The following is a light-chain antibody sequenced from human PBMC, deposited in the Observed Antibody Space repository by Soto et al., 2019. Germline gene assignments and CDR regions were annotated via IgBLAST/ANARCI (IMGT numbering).Light chain of an antibody. CDR3: SSRTTSNPYV. Sequence: SALTQPASVSGSPGQSITISCTGTSSDIGAYNSVSWYQQHPGKAPKLMIYEVSNRPSGVSNRFSASKSGNTASLTISGHQAEVEDDYYCSSRTTSNPYVFGTGTKVTVL. V-gene: IGLV2-14*01. CDR1: SSDIGAYNS. CDR2: EVS. J-gene: IGLJ1*01.